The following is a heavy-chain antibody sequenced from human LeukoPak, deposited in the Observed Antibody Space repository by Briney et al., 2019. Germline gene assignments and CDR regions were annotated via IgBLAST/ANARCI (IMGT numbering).Heavy chain of an antibody. J-gene: IGHJ5*02. CDR2: IYHSGST. CDR1: GHSISSGYY. V-gene: IGHV4-38-2*02. CDR3: ARVRGGVPAAGSSRRNWFDP. D-gene: IGHD6-13*01. Sequence: PSETLSLTCTVSGHSISSGYYWGWIRQPPGKGLEWIGSIYHSGSTYYNPSLKSRVTISVDTSKNQFSLKLSSVTAADTAVYYCARVRGGVPAAGSSRRNWFDPWGQGTLVTVSS.